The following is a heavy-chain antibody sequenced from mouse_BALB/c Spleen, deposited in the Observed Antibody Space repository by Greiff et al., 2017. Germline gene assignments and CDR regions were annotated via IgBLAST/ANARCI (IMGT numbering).Heavy chain of an antibody. Sequence: DVKLVESGGGLVKPGGSLKLSCAASGFTFSSYTMSWVRQTPEKRLEWVATISSGGSYTYYPDSVKGRFTISRDNAKNTLYLQMSSLKSEDTAMYYGTRVGVYGSSYPGWFAYWGQGTLVTVSA. CDR3: TRVGVYGSSYPGWFAY. CDR2: ISSGGSYT. D-gene: IGHD1-1*01. V-gene: IGHV5-6-4*01. J-gene: IGHJ3*01. CDR1: GFTFSSYT.